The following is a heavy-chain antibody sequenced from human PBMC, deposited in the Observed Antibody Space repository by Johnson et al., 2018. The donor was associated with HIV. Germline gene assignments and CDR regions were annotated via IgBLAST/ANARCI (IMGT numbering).Heavy chain of an antibody. CDR1: GFPFAVYG. J-gene: IGHJ3*02. Sequence: EVQLVESGVGVVRPGGSLSISCAASGFPFAVYGMSWARQAPGKGLDWVSDVNWNVGSTGYADSVKGRFTISRDSAKNSLYLQMNSLRAEDTAVYYCARENWGQRMNAFDIWGQGTMVTVSS. CDR3: ARENWGQRMNAFDI. V-gene: IGHV3-20*04. D-gene: IGHD7-27*01. CDR2: VNWNVGST.